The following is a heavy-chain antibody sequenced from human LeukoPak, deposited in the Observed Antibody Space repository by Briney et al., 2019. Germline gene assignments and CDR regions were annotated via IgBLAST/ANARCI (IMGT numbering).Heavy chain of an antibody. J-gene: IGHJ3*02. Sequence: GGSLRLSCAASGFTFSSYGMHWVRQAPGKGLEWVAVISYDGSNKYYADSVKGRFTISRDNSKNTLYLQMNSLRAEDTAVYYCAKDHSDLNAFDIWGQGTMVTVSS. CDR2: ISYDGSNK. V-gene: IGHV3-30*18. CDR3: AKDHSDLNAFDI. D-gene: IGHD1-26*01. CDR1: GFTFSSYG.